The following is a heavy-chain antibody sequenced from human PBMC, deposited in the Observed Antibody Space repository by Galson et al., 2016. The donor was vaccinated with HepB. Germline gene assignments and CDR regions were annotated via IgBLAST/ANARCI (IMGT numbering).Heavy chain of an antibody. V-gene: IGHV5-51*01. CDR1: GFSFTSYW. J-gene: IGHJ4*02. CDR3: ARLSSYDPYAFDC. CDR2: IYPGDSDI. D-gene: IGHD5-12*01. Sequence: QSGAEVKKPGESLRISCKGSGFSFTSYWIGWVRQMPGKGLEYMGIIYPGDSDIRYSPSFQGQVIISADRSISTAYLQWSSLKASDTAMYYCARLSSYDPYAFDCWGQGTLVTVSS.